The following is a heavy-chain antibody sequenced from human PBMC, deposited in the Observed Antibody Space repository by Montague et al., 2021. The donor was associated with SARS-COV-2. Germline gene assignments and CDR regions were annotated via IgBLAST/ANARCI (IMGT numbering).Heavy chain of an antibody. CDR2: LCQSANS. D-gene: IGHD3-10*01. Sequence: TLSLTCAVSGGSFSSCDYSWICIRPSQGKGLDWIGYLCQSANSNYNPSLKSRVTISIYTSNNHFSLNLRSVTAADTDLYYCATGTRMYRMDFWGQGTTVTVSS. CDR3: ATGTRMYRMDF. J-gene: IGHJ6*02. CDR1: GGSFSSCDYS. V-gene: IGHV4-30-2*06.